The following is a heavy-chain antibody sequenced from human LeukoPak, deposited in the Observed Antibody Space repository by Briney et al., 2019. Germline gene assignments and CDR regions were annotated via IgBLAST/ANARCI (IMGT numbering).Heavy chain of an antibody. D-gene: IGHD6-19*01. CDR1: GFIFDDYA. Sequence: GXXLXLSCVGSGFIFDDYAMHWVRQVPGKGLEWVSLITADGRNTYYANFVKGGFTISRDNRKNSLYLQMNSLTVDDTAKYYCAKGGGGGNGWYLFHWGQGALVTVSS. V-gene: IGHV3-43*02. CDR3: AKGGGGGNGWYLFH. J-gene: IGHJ4*02. CDR2: ITADGRNT.